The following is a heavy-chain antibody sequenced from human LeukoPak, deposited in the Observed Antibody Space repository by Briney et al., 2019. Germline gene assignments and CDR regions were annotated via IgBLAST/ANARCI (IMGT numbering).Heavy chain of an antibody. D-gene: IGHD2-21*02. V-gene: IGHV4-61*01. CDR2: IYYSGST. Sequence: PSETLSLTCTVSGGSVSSGSYYWSWLRQPPGTGLEWIGYIYYSGSTNYNPSLKSRVTISVDTSKNQFSLKLSSVTAADTAVYYCAVVTTDAFDIWGQGTMVTVSS. CDR3: AVVTTDAFDI. CDR1: GGSVSSGSYY. J-gene: IGHJ3*02.